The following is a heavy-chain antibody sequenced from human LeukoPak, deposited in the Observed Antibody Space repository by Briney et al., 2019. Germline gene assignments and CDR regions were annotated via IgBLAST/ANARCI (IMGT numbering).Heavy chain of an antibody. CDR3: VRHCCSTPSKRTFDI. D-gene: IGHD2-2*01. Sequence: SETLSLTCTVSGGSIRTSGYYWGCIRQFPGKGLEWIGTISDGGSTYYNPSLESRVIISVDTSKNQFSLKLSSVTAADTAVYYCVRHCCSTPSKRTFDIWGQGTLVTVSS. J-gene: IGHJ3*02. V-gene: IGHV4-39*01. CDR2: ISDGGST. CDR1: GGSIRTSGYY.